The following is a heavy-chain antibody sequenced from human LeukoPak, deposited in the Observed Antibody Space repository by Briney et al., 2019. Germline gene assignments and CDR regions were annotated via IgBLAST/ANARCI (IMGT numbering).Heavy chain of an antibody. J-gene: IGHJ4*02. D-gene: IGHD6-13*01. V-gene: IGHV4-4*02. CDR3: ARDPIAAAGRRVPFDY. CDR1: GGSISSSNW. Sequence: PSETLSLTCAVSGGSISSSNWWRWVRQPPGKGLEWIGEIYHSGSTNYNPSLKSRVTISVDKSKNQFSLKLSSVTAADTAVYYCARDPIAAAGRRVPFDYWGQGTLVTVSS. CDR2: IYHSGST.